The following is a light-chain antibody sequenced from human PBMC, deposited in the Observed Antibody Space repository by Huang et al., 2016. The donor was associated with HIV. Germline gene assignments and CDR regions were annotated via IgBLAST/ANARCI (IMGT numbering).Light chain of an antibody. CDR2: DAT. J-gene: IGKJ4*01. Sequence: DIQMTQSPSSLSASVGDRVTITCQASQDISNYLSWYQPKPGKAPTLLIYDATNLEAGVPSRCSGSGYGTDFTFTISSLQPEDIARYFCQQYDNLPLTFGGGTKVEIK. CDR3: QQYDNLPLT. CDR1: QDISNY. V-gene: IGKV1-33*01.